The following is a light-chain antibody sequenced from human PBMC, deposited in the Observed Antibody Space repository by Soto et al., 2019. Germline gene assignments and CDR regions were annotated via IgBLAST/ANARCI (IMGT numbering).Light chain of an antibody. J-gene: IGKJ5*01. CDR2: AAS. Sequence: DIPMTQSPSSLSESGGERANLTCRASQGISSWLAWYQQKPGKAPKLLIYAASSLQSGVPPRFSGGGSGTDFTLTISSLQPEDFATYFCQQTYDPPITFGQGTRLEIK. V-gene: IGKV1-12*01. CDR1: QGISSW. CDR3: QQTYDPPIT.